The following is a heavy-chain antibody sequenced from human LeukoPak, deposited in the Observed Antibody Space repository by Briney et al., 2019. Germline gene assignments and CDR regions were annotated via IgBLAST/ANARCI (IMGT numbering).Heavy chain of an antibody. CDR3: ARGFHGGLREDYYMDV. V-gene: IGHV4-4*07. Sequence: SETLSLTCAVSGGSISSYYWSWIRQPAGKGLEWIGRIYTSGSTNYNPPLKSRVTMSVDTSKNQFSLKLSSVTAADTAVYYCARGFHGGLREDYYMDVWGKGTTVTVSS. CDR2: IYTSGST. D-gene: IGHD3-16*01. J-gene: IGHJ6*03. CDR1: GGSISSYY.